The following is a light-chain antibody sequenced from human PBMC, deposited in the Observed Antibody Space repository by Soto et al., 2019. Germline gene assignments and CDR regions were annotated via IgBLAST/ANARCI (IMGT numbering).Light chain of an antibody. J-gene: IGLJ1*01. CDR1: SSDVGSYNR. Sequence: QSALTQPPSVSGSPGQSVAISCTGTSSDVGSYNRVSWYQQPPGTAPKLLIYEVSDRPSGVPDRFSGSKSGNTASLTISGXXAEDEADYYCSSYTSSSTYVXGTGTKVTVL. CDR3: SSYTSSSTYV. CDR2: EVS. V-gene: IGLV2-18*02.